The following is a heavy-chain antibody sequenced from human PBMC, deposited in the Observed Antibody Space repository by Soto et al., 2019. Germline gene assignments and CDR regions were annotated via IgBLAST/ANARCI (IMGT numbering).Heavy chain of an antibody. CDR2: IKQDGSEK. J-gene: IGHJ4*02. D-gene: IGHD3-10*01. V-gene: IGHV3-7*01. CDR1: GFTFSTYW. CDR3: ARSGLRGFDY. Sequence: EVQLVESGGGLVQPGGSLRLSCAASGFTFSTYWMTWVRQAPGKGLAWVANIKQDGSEKYYVDSVKGRFTISRDNAKNSLYLQMNSLRAEDTAVYYCARSGLRGFDYWGQGTLVTVSS.